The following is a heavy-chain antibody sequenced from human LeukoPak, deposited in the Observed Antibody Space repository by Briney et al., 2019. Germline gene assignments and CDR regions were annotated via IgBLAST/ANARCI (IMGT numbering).Heavy chain of an antibody. Sequence: VASVKVSCKASGYTFTSYYMHWVRQAPGQGLEWMGIINPSGGSTSYAQKFQGRVTMTRDTSTSTVYMELSSLRSEDTAVYYCTRDAAIYDSSGYYYLWWGQGTLVTVSS. D-gene: IGHD3-22*01. CDR3: TRDAAIYDSSGYYYLW. CDR1: GYTFTSYY. CDR2: INPSGGST. J-gene: IGHJ4*02. V-gene: IGHV1-46*01.